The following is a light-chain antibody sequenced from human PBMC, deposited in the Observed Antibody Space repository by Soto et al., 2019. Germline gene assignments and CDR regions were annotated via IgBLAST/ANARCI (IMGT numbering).Light chain of an antibody. Sequence: QPVLTQSPSASASLGASVKLTCTLSSGHSSYAIAWHQQQPEKGPRYLMTLSSDGSHSKGDGIPDRFSGSSSGAERYLTISSLQSEDEADYYCQTWDTGARVVLGGGTKLTVL. CDR2: LSSDGSH. CDR3: QTWDTGARVV. CDR1: SGHSSYA. V-gene: IGLV4-69*01. J-gene: IGLJ2*01.